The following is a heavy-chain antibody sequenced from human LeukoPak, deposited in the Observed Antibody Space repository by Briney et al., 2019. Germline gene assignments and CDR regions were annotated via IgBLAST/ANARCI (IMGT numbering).Heavy chain of an antibody. CDR2: ISTNGGST. V-gene: IGHV3-23*01. Sequence: PGGSLRLSCAASGFSFSNYGMSWVRQAPGKGLEWVSIISTNGGSTYYADSVKGRFTMSRDNSENTLYLQMNSLRAEDTAVYYCAQRAYCSGASCYHRFDYWGQGTLVTVSS. CDR1: GFSFSNYG. CDR3: AQRAYCSGASCYHRFDY. D-gene: IGHD2-15*01. J-gene: IGHJ4*02.